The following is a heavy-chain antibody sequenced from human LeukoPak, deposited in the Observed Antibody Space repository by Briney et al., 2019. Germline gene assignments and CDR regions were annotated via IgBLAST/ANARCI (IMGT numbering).Heavy chain of an antibody. Sequence: QPGGSLRLSCAASGFTFSSYWMSWVRQAPGKGLEWVANIKQDGSEKYYVDSVKGRFTISRDNAKNSLYLQMNSLRAEDTAVYYCARFFSSSWFLPFDYWGQGTLVTVSS. CDR3: ARFFSSSWFLPFDY. CDR1: GFTFSSYW. J-gene: IGHJ4*02. V-gene: IGHV3-7*01. CDR2: IKQDGSEK. D-gene: IGHD6-13*01.